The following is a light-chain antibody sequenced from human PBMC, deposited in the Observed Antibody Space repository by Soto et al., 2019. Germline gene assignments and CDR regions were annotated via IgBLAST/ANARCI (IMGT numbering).Light chain of an antibody. V-gene: IGLV2-11*01. J-gene: IGLJ2*01. CDR3: CSYAGTYTFVL. CDR2: DVI. Sequence: QSALTQPRSVSGSPGQSVTISCTGTSSDVGGYDYVSWFQQHPGKAPKLMIYDVIKRPSGVPDRFSGSKSGNTASLTISGLQAEDAADYHCCSYAGTYTFVLFGGGTKVTVL. CDR1: SSDVGGYDY.